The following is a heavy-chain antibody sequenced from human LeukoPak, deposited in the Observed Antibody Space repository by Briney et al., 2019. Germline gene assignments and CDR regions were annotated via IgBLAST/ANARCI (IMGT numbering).Heavy chain of an antibody. Sequence: GGSLRLSCAASGFTFSSYSMNWVRQAPGKGLEWVSSISSSSSYIYYAASVKGRFTISRDNAKNSLYLQMNSLRAEDTAVYYCARDRMADDYGMDVWGQGTTVTVSS. CDR2: ISSSSSYI. J-gene: IGHJ6*02. V-gene: IGHV3-21*01. CDR1: GFTFSSYS. D-gene: IGHD5-24*01. CDR3: ARDRMADDYGMDV.